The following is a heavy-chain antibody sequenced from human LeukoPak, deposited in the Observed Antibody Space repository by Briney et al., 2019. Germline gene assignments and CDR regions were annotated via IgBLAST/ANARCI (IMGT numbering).Heavy chain of an antibody. CDR2: INHRAST. J-gene: IGHJ5*02. Sequence: PSETLSLTCAVYGGSFSGYYWSWIRQPPGKGLEWIGEINHRASTNYNPSLKSRVTISVDTSKNQFSLKLSSVTAADTAVYYCASRTGYCSGGSCYRGGWFDPWGQGTLVTVSS. CDR1: GGSFSGYY. D-gene: IGHD2-15*01. CDR3: ASRTGYCSGGSCYRGGWFDP. V-gene: IGHV4-34*01.